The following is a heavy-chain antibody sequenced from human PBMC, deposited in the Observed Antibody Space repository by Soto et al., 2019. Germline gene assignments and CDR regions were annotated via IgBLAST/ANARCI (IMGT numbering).Heavy chain of an antibody. CDR1: GGSISSSSYY. J-gene: IGHJ5*02. D-gene: IGHD3-10*01. CDR3: ARRRSRGSGSYYRVDWFDP. Sequence: SETLSLTCTVSGGSISSSSYYWGWIRQPPGKGLEWIGYIYYSGSTNYNPSLKSRVTISVDTSKNQFSLKLNSMTAADTAVYYCARRRSRGSGSYYRVDWFDPWGQGTLVTVSS. CDR2: IYYSGST. V-gene: IGHV4-61*05.